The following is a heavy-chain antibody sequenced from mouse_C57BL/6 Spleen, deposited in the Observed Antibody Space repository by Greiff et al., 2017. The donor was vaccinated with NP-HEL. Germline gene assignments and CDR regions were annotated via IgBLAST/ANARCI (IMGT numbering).Heavy chain of an antibody. CDR1: GYTFTSYW. D-gene: IGHD1-1*01. CDR3: ARAYGSLFDY. V-gene: IGHV1-64*01. Sequence: VQLQQPGAELVKPGASVKLSCKASGYTFTSYWMHWVKQRPGQGLEWIGMIHPNSGSTNYNEKFKNKATLTVDKSSSTAYMQLSSLTSEDSAVYYCARAYGSLFDYWGQGTTLTVSS. CDR2: IHPNSGST. J-gene: IGHJ2*01.